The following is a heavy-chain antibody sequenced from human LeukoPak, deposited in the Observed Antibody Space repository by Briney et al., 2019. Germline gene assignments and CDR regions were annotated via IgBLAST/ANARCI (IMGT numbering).Heavy chain of an antibody. CDR2: MNIDGTSI. V-gene: IGHV3-74*01. J-gene: IGHJ4*02. CDR3: ARIAATGTSFDF. CDR1: GFTLNHW. D-gene: IGHD6-13*01. Sequence: PGGSLRLSCAASGFTLNHWMIWVRQAPGKGLVWVSRMNIDGTSISYADSVKGRFTISRDNAKNTLYLQMNSLRAEDTAVYFCARIAATGTSFDFWGQGTLVTVSS.